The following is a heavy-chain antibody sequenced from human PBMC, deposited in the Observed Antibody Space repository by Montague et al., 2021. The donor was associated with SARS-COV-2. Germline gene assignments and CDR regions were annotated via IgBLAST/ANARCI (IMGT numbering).Heavy chain of an antibody. J-gene: IGHJ4*02. V-gene: IGHV4-4*02. D-gene: IGHD3-10*01. CDR1: GDSISSSHW. Sequence: SETLSLTCAVSGDSISSSHWWCCARQPPGKGLQWIGEIYHTGSTNYNPSLKSRVTMSVDKSNNLFSLNLTSVTAADTAVYFCARGGGGTGNYFDFDHWGQGTLVTVSS. CDR3: ARGGGGTGNYFDFDH. CDR2: IYHTGST.